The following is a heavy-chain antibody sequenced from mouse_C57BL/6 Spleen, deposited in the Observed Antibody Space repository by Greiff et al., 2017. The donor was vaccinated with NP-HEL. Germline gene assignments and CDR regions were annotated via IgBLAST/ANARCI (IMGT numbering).Heavy chain of an antibody. CDR2: ISYSGST. Sequence: DVQLVESGPGMVKPSQSLSLTCTVTGYSITSGYDWHWIRHFPGNKLEWMGYISYSGSTNYNPSLKSRISITHDTSKNHFFLKLNSVTTEDTATYYCARTGTRYFDVWGTGTTVTVSS. J-gene: IGHJ1*03. D-gene: IGHD4-1*01. CDR1: GYSITSGYD. V-gene: IGHV3-1*01. CDR3: ARTGTRYFDV.